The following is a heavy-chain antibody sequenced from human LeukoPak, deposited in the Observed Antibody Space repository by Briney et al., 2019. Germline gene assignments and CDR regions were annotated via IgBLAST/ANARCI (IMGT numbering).Heavy chain of an antibody. D-gene: IGHD6-13*01. V-gene: IGHV1-69*06. CDR2: IIPIFGTT. CDR1: GGTFSSYA. J-gene: IGHJ6*03. CDR3: ARVVGLTGYSSSWYSGYYYYMDV. Sequence: SVKVSCKASGGTFSSYAISWVRQAPGPGLEWMGGIIPIFGTTNYAQKFQDRVTITADKSTSTAYMELSSLRSEDTAVYYCARVVGLTGYSSSWYSGYYYYMDVWGKGATVTVSS.